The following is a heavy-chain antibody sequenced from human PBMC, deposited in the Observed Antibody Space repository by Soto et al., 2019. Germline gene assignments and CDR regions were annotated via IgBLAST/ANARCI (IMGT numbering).Heavy chain of an antibody. CDR3: AREIAANNYFDP. D-gene: IGHD6-13*01. V-gene: IGHV4-31*03. CDR2: IYYSGST. Sequence: SETLSLTCTVSGGSISSGGYYWSWIRQHPGKGLEWIGYIYYSGSTYYNPSLKSRVTISVDTSKNQFSLKLTSVTAADTAVYYCAREIAANNYFDPWGLGTLVTVSS. CDR1: GGSISSGGYY. J-gene: IGHJ5*02.